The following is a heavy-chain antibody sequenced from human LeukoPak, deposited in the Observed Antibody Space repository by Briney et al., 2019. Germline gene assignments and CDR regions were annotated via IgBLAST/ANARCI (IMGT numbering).Heavy chain of an antibody. D-gene: IGHD3-16*01. Sequence: PSETLSLTCAVYGGSFSGYYWSWIRQPPGKGLEWIGEINHSGSTNYNPSLKSRVTISVDTSKNQFSLKLSSVTDADTAVYYCAKEDYDYGAFDIWGQGTMVTVSS. CDR2: INHSGST. J-gene: IGHJ3*02. V-gene: IGHV4-34*01. CDR3: AKEDYDYGAFDI. CDR1: GGSFSGYY.